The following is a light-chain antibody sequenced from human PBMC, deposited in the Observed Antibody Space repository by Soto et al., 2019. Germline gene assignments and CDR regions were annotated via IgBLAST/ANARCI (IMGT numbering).Light chain of an antibody. J-gene: IGKJ1*01. CDR1: QSVSSSY. CDR3: QQYGSSPSWT. V-gene: IGKV3-20*01. Sequence: EIVLTQSPGTLSLSPGERATLSCRASQSVSSSYLAWYQQKPGQAPRLLIYGASSRATGIPDRFSGSGSGTDFTLTISRLEPEDFAVYDCQQYGSSPSWTFGQGTKVDI. CDR2: GAS.